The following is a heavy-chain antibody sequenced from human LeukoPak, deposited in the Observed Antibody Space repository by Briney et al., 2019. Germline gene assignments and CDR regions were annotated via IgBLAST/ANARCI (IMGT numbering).Heavy chain of an antibody. Sequence: ASVKVSCKAFGYTFTSYDINWVRQATGQGLEWMGWMNPNSGNTGYAQKFQGRVTMTRNTSISTAYMELSSLRSEDTAVYYCARGRRDVRGVTQYFDYWGQGTLVTVSS. V-gene: IGHV1-8*01. D-gene: IGHD3-10*02. J-gene: IGHJ4*02. CDR1: GYTFTSYD. CDR2: MNPNSGNT. CDR3: ARGRRDVRGVTQYFDY.